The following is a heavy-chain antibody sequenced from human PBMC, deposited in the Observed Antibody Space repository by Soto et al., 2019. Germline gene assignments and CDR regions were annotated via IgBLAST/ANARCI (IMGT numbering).Heavy chain of an antibody. CDR1: VGSISSYY. V-gene: IGHV4-59*01. Sequence: SETLSLTCTVSVGSISSYYWSWIRQPPGKGLEWIGYIYYSGSTNYNPSLKSRVTISVDTSKNQFSLKLSSVTAADTAVYYCARASSSSWYYYYYYGMDVWGQGTTVTVSS. CDR3: ARASSSSWYYYYYYGMDV. D-gene: IGHD6-13*01. CDR2: IYYSGST. J-gene: IGHJ6*02.